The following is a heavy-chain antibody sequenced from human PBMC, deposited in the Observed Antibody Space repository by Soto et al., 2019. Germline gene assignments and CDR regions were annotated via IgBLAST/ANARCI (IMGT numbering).Heavy chain of an antibody. J-gene: IGHJ4*02. V-gene: IGHV1-18*04. Sequence: QVQLVQSGPEVSEPGASVKVSCKSSGYTFTNYGITWVRQAPGQGLEWMGWISGYNGNRNYAPTLQGRVTMTTDTSTSTAYMELRSLTSDDTAVYYCARGQYFDSLSGLDYWGQGTLVTVAS. D-gene: IGHD3-9*01. CDR1: GYTFTNYG. CDR3: ARGQYFDSLSGLDY. CDR2: ISGYNGNR.